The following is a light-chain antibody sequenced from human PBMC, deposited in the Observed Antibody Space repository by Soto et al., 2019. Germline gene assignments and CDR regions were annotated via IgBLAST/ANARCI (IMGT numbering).Light chain of an antibody. J-gene: IGLJ1*01. V-gene: IGLV2-14*01. CDR1: SSDVGGYNY. CDR3: SSYTSSSPYV. CDR2: DVS. Sequence: QSALTQPASVSVSPGQSITISCTGNSSDVGGYNYVSWYQQHPGKAPKLMIYDVSNRPSGVSNRFSGSKSGNTASLTISGLQAEDEADYYCSSYTSSSPYVFGTGTKVTVL.